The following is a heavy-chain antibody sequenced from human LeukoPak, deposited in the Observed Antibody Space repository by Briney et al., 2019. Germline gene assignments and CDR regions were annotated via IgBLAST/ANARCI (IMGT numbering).Heavy chain of an antibody. CDR3: ARSDYDFWSGYRTGGYGMDV. D-gene: IGHD3-3*01. J-gene: IGHJ6*02. CDR2: IYTSGST. V-gene: IGHV4-4*07. CDR1: GGSISSYY. Sequence: SETLSLTCTVSGGSISSYYWSWIRQPAGKGLEWIGRIYTSGSTNYNPSLKSRVTMSVDTSKNQFSLKLSSVTAADTAVYYCARSDYDFWSGYRTGGYGMDVWGQGTAVTVSS.